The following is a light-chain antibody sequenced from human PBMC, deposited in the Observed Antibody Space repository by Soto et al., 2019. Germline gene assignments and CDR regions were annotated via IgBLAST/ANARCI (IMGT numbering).Light chain of an antibody. J-gene: IGKJ4*01. V-gene: IGKV1-5*03. Sequence: DIQMTQSPSTLSASVGDRVTITCRASQSISSWLAWYQQKPGKAPYLLIYKASSLQSGVPLRFSGSGSGTEFTLTINSLQPDDVATYYCQQYNIYPSTFGGGTKVEIQ. CDR3: QQYNIYPST. CDR2: KAS. CDR1: QSISSW.